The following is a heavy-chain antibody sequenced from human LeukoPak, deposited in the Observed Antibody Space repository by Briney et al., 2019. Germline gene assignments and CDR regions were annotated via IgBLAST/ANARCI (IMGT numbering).Heavy chain of an antibody. Sequence: GGSLRLSCSASGFTFSSFWMHWVRHVPGKGLVWVSGVSSDGRITNYADFVKGRFTVSRDTAKNTLSLQMDSLRADDTAIYYCASSFRITGTTYYYWGQGTLVTVSP. CDR1: GFTFSSFW. D-gene: IGHD1-20*01. V-gene: IGHV3-74*01. CDR2: VSSDGRIT. CDR3: ASSFRITGTTYYY. J-gene: IGHJ4*02.